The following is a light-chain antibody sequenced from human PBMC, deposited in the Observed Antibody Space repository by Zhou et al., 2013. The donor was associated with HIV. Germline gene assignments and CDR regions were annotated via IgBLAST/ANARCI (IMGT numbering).Light chain of an antibody. J-gene: IGKJ4*01. Sequence: DIQMTQSPSSLSASVGDRVTITCRASQGISNYLAWYQQKPGKVPKLLIYTASNLQSGVPSRFSGSGYGTDFTLTISSLQPEDFATYYCQQSYRTSRTFGGGTKVDIK. CDR1: QGISNY. CDR3: QQSYRTSRT. V-gene: IGKV1-39*01. CDR2: TAS.